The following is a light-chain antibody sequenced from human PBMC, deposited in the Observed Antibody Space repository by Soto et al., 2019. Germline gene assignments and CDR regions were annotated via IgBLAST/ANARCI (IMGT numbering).Light chain of an antibody. V-gene: IGLV2-8*01. CDR2: DVS. J-gene: IGLJ1*01. CDR3: SSYAGTHIV. Sequence: QSALTQPPSASGSPGQSVAISCTGTSSDVGGYNYVSWYQQLPGKAPKLMIYDVSKRPSGVPDRFSGSKSGNSASLTVSGLQAADEADYYCSSYAGTHIVFGTGTNVTVL. CDR1: SSDVGGYNY.